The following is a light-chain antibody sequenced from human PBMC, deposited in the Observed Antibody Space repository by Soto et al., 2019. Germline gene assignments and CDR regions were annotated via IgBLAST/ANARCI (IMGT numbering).Light chain of an antibody. J-gene: IGLJ3*02. CDR3: ETWDSNTWV. V-gene: IGLV4-60*02. CDR1: SGHSRYI. Sequence: QAVVTQSSSASASLGSSVKLTCTLSSGHSRYIIAWHQQQPGKAPRYLMKLEGSGSYNKGSGVPDRFSGSSSGADRYLTISNLQFEDEADYYCETWDSNTWVFGGGTQLTVL. CDR2: LEGSGSY.